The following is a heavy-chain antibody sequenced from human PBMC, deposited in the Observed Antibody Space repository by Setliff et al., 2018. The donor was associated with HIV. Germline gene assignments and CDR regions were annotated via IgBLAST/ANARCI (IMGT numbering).Heavy chain of an antibody. J-gene: IGHJ4*02. CDR2: IYENAYA. CDR1: GGSMNNYY. V-gene: IGHV4-59*01. Sequence: SETLSLTCTVSGGSMNNYYWNWIRQTPGKGLEWIGYIYENAYAHYTVSLRSRVTVSMDTSKNQFSLTSRSVTAADRAVYYCARVQMHRGVVSWSLYYFDYWGQGALVTVSS. D-gene: IGHD3-10*01. CDR3: ARVQMHRGVVSWSLYYFDY.